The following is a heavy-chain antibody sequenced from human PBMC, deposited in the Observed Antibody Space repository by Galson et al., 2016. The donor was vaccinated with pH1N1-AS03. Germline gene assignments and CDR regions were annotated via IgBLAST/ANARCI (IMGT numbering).Heavy chain of an antibody. V-gene: IGHV3-23*01. Sequence: SLRLSCAASGFTFSNYAMTWVRQAPGKGLEWVSSISGSGGSTNSADSVRARFSISRDISKNTLFLQMNRLRADDTAVYYCAKKFYYDSSGHHLDVADVWGQGTAVTVSS. CDR1: GFTFSNYA. CDR2: ISGSGGST. J-gene: IGHJ3*01. D-gene: IGHD3-22*01. CDR3: AKKFYYDSSGHHLDVADV.